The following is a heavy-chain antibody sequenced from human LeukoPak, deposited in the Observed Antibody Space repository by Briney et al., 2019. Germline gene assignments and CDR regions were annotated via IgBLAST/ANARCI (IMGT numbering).Heavy chain of an antibody. CDR2: TYYRSKWYN. CDR1: GDSVSSNSAA. V-gene: IGHV6-1*01. J-gene: IGHJ6*02. Sequence: SQTLSLTCAISGDSVSSNSAAWNWIRQSPSRGLEWLGRTYYRSKWYNDYAVSVKSRITINPDTSKNQFSLQLNSVTPEDTAVYYCARVGYCSSTSCADYYYGMDVWGQGTTVTVSS. D-gene: IGHD2-2*03. CDR3: ARVGYCSSTSCADYYYGMDV.